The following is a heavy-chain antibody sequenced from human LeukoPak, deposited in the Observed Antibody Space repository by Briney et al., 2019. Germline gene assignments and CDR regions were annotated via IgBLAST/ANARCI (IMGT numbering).Heavy chain of an antibody. V-gene: IGHV1-69*13. J-gene: IGHJ4*02. D-gene: IGHD5-24*01. Sequence: SVKVSCKVSGYTLTGLSMHWVRQAPGKGLEWMGGIIPIFGTANYAQKFQGRVTITADESTSTAYMELSSLRSEDTAVYYCAIRDGYINFDYWGQGTLVTVSS. CDR1: GYTLTGLS. CDR3: AIRDGYINFDY. CDR2: IIPIFGTA.